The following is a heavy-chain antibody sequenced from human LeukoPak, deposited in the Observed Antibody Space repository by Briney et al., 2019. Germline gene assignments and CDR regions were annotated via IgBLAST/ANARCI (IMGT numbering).Heavy chain of an antibody. CDR3: ARDGASITMIVVVISYFDY. D-gene: IGHD3-22*01. Sequence: GGSLRPSCAASGFTFSSYSMNWVRQAPGKGLEWFSSISSSSSYIYYADSVKGRFTISRDNAKNSLYLQMSSLRAEDTAVYYCARDGASITMIVVVISYFDYWGQGTLVTVSS. CDR2: ISSSSSYI. J-gene: IGHJ4*02. CDR1: GFTFSSYS. V-gene: IGHV3-21*01.